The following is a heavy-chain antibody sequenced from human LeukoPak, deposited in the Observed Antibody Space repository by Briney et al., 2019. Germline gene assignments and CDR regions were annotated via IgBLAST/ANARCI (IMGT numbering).Heavy chain of an antibody. CDR2: ISGSGGST. CDR3: AKTMSRGLRLGELSFDY. J-gene: IGHJ4*02. Sequence: PGGSLRLSCGASGFTFSSYAMSWVRQAPGKGLEWVSAISGSGGSTYYADSVKGRFTISRDNSKNTLYLQMNSLRAEDTAVYYCAKTMSRGLRLGELSFDYWGQGTLVTVSS. CDR1: GFTFSSYA. V-gene: IGHV3-23*01. D-gene: IGHD3-16*02.